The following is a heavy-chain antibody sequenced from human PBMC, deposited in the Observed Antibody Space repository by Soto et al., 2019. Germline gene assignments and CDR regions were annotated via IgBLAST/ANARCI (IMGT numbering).Heavy chain of an antibody. Sequence: GGSLRLSCAASGFTFSSYAMSWVRQAPGKGLEWVSAISGSGGSTYYADSVKGRFTISRDNSKNTLYLQMNSLRAEDTAVYYCAKFRAVGAGSSYPGYYYYGMDVWGQGTTVTVSS. J-gene: IGHJ6*02. D-gene: IGHD6-6*01. V-gene: IGHV3-23*01. CDR1: GFTFSSYA. CDR3: AKFRAVGAGSSYPGYYYYGMDV. CDR2: ISGSGGST.